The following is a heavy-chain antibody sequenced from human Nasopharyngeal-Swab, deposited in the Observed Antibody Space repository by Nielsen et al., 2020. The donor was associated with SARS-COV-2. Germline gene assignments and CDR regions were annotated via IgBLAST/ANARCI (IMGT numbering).Heavy chain of an antibody. CDR3: ARGLGKGLLWFGELLK. J-gene: IGHJ4*02. Sequence: SLKISCAASGFTFSDYYMSWIRQAPGKGLEWVSYISSSSSYTNYADSVKGRFTISRDNAKNSLYLQMNSLRAEDTAVYYCARGLGKGLLWFGELLKWGQGTLVTVSS. D-gene: IGHD3-10*01. V-gene: IGHV3-11*05. CDR1: GFTFSDYY. CDR2: ISSSSSYT.